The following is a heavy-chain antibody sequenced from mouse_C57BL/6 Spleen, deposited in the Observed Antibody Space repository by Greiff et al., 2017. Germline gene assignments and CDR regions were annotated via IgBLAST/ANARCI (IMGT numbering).Heavy chain of an antibody. Sequence: VQLQQSGAELARPGASVKLSCKASGYTFTSYGISWVKQRTGQGLEWIGEIYPRSGNTYYNEKFKGKATLTADKSSSTAYMELRSLTSEDSAVYFCARAGYYSNYDWYFDVWGTGTTVTVSS. V-gene: IGHV1-81*01. CDR2: IYPRSGNT. CDR3: ARAGYYSNYDWYFDV. J-gene: IGHJ1*03. CDR1: GYTFTSYG. D-gene: IGHD2-5*01.